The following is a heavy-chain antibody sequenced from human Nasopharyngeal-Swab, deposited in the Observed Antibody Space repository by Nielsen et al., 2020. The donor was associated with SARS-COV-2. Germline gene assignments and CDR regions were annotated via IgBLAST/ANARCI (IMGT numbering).Heavy chain of an antibody. D-gene: IGHD3-22*01. CDR2: IIPIFATA. J-gene: IGHJ4*02. Sequence: SVKVSCKASGGTVISYAISWVRQAPGQGLEWMGGIIPIFATANYAQKFQGRVTITADESTSTAYMELSSLRSEDTAVYYCAFTGPYDSSGNYFDYWGQGTLVTVSS. CDR1: GGTVISYA. V-gene: IGHV1-69*13. CDR3: AFTGPYDSSGNYFDY.